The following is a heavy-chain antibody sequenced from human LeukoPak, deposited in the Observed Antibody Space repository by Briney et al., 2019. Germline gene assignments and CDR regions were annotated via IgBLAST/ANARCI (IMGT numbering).Heavy chain of an antibody. D-gene: IGHD4-17*01. CDR1: GFTFSSYA. CDR3: ARRGDDYGLNY. J-gene: IGHJ4*02. V-gene: IGHV3-30*04. CDR2: ISYDGSSK. Sequence: GGSLRLSCAASGFTFSSYAMHWVRQAPGKGLEWVAVISYDGSSKYYADSVKGRFTISRDNSKNTLYLQMNSLRAEDTAVYYCARRGDDYGLNYRGQGTLVTVSS.